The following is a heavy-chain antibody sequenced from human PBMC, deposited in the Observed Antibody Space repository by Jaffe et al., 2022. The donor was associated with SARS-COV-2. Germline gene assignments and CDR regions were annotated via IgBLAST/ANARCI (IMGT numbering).Heavy chain of an antibody. D-gene: IGHD6-19*01. CDR3: ARGPRNGVDGTHFDC. CDR1: GFTFSGYN. Sequence: EVQLVESGGGLLQPGGSLRLSCAASGFTFSGYNMNWVRQAPGKGLEWVSYISGTGSTTSYADSVKGRFTISRDNAKNSLYLQMNSLRAEDTAVYYCARGPRNGVDGTHFDCWGQGTLVTVSS. CDR2: ISGTGSTT. J-gene: IGHJ4*02. V-gene: IGHV3-48*01.